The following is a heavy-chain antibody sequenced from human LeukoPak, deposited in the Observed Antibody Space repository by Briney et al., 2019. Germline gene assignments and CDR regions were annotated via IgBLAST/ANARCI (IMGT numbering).Heavy chain of an antibody. J-gene: IGHJ4*02. CDR2: ISYDGSNK. V-gene: IGHV3-30-3*01. D-gene: IGHD3-9*01. Sequence: GGSLRLSCAASGFTFSSYAMHWVRQAPGKGLEWVAVISYDGSNKYYADSVKGRFTISRDNSKNTLYLQMNSLRAEDTAVYYCARVLRYFDRLSPGANWGQGTLVTVSS. CDR3: ARVLRYFDRLSPGAN. CDR1: GFTFSSYA.